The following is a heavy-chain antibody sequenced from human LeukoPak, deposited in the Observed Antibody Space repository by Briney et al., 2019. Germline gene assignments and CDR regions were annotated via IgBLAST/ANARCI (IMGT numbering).Heavy chain of an antibody. CDR2: IYPGDSDT. V-gene: IGHV5-51*01. D-gene: IGHD6-13*01. CDR1: GYSFTSYW. J-gene: IGHJ6*03. Sequence: GESLKISCKGSGYSFTSYWIGWVRQMPGKGLEWMGIIYPGDSDTRYSPSFQGQVTISADKSISTAYLQWSSLKASDTAMYYCARSPHEQQLVLNGYYYYYYMDVWGKGTTVTVSS. CDR3: ARSPHEQQLVLNGYYYYYYMDV.